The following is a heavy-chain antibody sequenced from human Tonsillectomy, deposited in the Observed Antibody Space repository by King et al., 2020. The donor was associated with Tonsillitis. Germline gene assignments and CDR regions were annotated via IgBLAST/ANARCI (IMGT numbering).Heavy chain of an antibody. CDR1: GFTFSSYA. CDR3: AKDPWGGYSYGYGVVTDNY. J-gene: IGHJ4*02. Sequence: VQLVESGGGLVQPGGSLRLSCAASGFTFSSYAMSWVRQAPGKGLEWVSAISGSGGSTYYADSVKGRFTISRDNSKNTLYLQMNSLRAEDTAVYYCAKDPWGGYSYGYGVVTDNYWGQGTLVTVSS. V-gene: IGHV3-23*04. CDR2: ISGSGGST. D-gene: IGHD5-18*01.